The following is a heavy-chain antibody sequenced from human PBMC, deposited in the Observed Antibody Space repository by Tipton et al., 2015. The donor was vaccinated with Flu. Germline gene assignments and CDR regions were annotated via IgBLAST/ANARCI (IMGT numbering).Heavy chain of an antibody. CDR3: ARSGRKEIRYKIYYYYYGMDV. V-gene: IGHV3-72*01. CDR2: IRNKANSYTT. Sequence: SLRLSCATSGFTFSDLYMDWVRQVPGKGLEWVGRIRNKANSYTTEYAASVKGRFIISRDDSKNSVYLQMSSLKIEDTAVYYCARSGRKEIRYKIYYYYYGMDVWGQGTTVTVSS. CDR1: GFTFSDLY. D-gene: IGHD1-1*01. J-gene: IGHJ6*02.